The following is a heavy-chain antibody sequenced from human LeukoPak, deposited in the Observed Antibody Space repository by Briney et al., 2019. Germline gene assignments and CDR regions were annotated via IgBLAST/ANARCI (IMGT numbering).Heavy chain of an antibody. CDR3: VRENSSSWYS. CDR1: GYTFTSYY. D-gene: IGHD6-13*01. V-gene: IGHV1-46*01. Sequence: ASVNVSCKASGYTFTSYYMHGVRQAPGQGLEWMEIINCSGGSTSYEHKFKGRVTMSRETSTVTVYMELSSLRYEDVALYYCVRENSSSWYSWGQGTLVTVS. CDR2: INCSGGST. J-gene: IGHJ4*02.